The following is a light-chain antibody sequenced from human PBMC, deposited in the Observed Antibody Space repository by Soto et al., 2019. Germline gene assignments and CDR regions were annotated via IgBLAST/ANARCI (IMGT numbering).Light chain of an antibody. CDR1: ISYVGGYNY. CDR3: SSYAGSNNLV. CDR2: EVS. Sequence: TQPPSASGSPGQSVTISFTGTISYVGGYNYVSWYQQHPGKAHKLMIYEVSKRPSGVPDRFSGSKSGNTASLTVSGIQAEDEADYYCSSYAGSNNLVFGGGNK. V-gene: IGLV2-8*01. J-gene: IGLJ2*01.